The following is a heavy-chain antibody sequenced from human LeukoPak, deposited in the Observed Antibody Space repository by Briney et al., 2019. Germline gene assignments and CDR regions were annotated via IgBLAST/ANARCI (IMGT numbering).Heavy chain of an antibody. Sequence: PGGSLRLSCTTSGFAFSNYAMNWVRQAPGKGPEWVSGISGFNTYYADSVQGRFTIFRDNSKNVLCLQMDRLRAEDTAVYSCAKDVCTSPRCLLYFDSWGQGTLVTVSS. CDR2: ISGFNT. V-gene: IGHV3-23*01. J-gene: IGHJ4*02. CDR3: AKDVCTSPRCLLYFDS. D-gene: IGHD2-8*01. CDR1: GFAFSNYA.